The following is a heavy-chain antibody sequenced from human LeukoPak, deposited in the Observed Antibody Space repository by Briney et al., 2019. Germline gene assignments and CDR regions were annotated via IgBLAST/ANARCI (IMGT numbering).Heavy chain of an antibody. J-gene: IGHJ6*03. Sequence: GGSLRLSCAASGFTFDDYAMHWVRQAPGKGLEWVSLISWDGGSTYYADSVKGRFTISRDNSKNSLYLQMNSLRAEDTALYYCAKDMVRGSGNYYYYYMDVWGKGTTVTVSS. D-gene: IGHD3-10*01. CDR1: GFTFDDYA. CDR2: ISWDGGST. V-gene: IGHV3-43D*03. CDR3: AKDMVRGSGNYYYYYMDV.